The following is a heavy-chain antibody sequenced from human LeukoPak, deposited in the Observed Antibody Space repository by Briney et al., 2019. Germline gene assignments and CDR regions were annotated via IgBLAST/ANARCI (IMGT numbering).Heavy chain of an antibody. V-gene: IGHV1-8*03. J-gene: IGHJ6*03. D-gene: IGHD2-2*01. CDR1: GYTFTSYD. CDR2: MNPNSGNT. CDR3: ARGPMGVPAAIGYYYYMDV. Sequence: ASVKVSCKASGYTFTSYDINWVRQATGQGLEWMGWMNPNSGNTGYAQKFQGRVTITRNTSISTAYMELSSLRSEDTAVYYCARGPMGVPAAIGYYYYMDVWGKGTTVTVSS.